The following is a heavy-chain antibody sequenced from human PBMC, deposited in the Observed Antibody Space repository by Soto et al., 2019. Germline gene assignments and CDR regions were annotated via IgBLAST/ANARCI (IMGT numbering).Heavy chain of an antibody. Sequence: GGSLRLSCAASGFTFSSYAMHWVRQAPGKGLEWVAVISYDGSNKYYADSVKGRFTISRDNSKNALYLQMNSLRAEDTAVYYCARGGISSSGYYYPFDYWGQGTLVTVSS. CDR1: GFTFSSYA. J-gene: IGHJ4*02. V-gene: IGHV3-30-3*01. CDR3: ARGGISSSGYYYPFDY. D-gene: IGHD3-22*01. CDR2: ISYDGSNK.